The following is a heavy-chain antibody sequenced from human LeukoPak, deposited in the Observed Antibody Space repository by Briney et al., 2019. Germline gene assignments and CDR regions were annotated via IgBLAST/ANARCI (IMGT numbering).Heavy chain of an antibody. CDR3: AREHYYTSGGYRDFDY. D-gene: IGHD3-10*01. CDR1: GFTFSSYA. V-gene: IGHV3-23*01. CDR2: IGASGTDT. J-gene: IGHJ4*02. Sequence: GGSLRLSCAASGFTFSSYAMSWVRQAPGKGLEWVSAIGASGTDTYYADSVKGRLTISRDNSETTLYLQMSSLRAEDTAVYYCAREHYYTSGGYRDFDYWGQGTLVTVSS.